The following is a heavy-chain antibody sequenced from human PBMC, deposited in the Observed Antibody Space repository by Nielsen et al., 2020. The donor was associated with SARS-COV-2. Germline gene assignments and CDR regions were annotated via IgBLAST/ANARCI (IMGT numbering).Heavy chain of an antibody. J-gene: IGHJ4*02. D-gene: IGHD1-26*01. CDR3: ARDDEAGANFVDS. CDR2: INPYSGGT. Sequence: VSVKVSCKASGYTFTDYYIHWVRQATGQGLEWMGRINPYSGGTNYAQKFQGTVTMTRDASISTVYMELTSDDTAVYYCARDDEAGANFVDSWGQGTQVTVSS. V-gene: IGHV1-2*06. CDR1: GYTFTDYY.